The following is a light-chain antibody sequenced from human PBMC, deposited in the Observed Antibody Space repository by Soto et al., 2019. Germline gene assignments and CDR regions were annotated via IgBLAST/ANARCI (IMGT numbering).Light chain of an antibody. CDR1: QNISNS. Sequence: IVLIQSPATLSVSPGERATLSCRASQNISNSLIWYQQKPGQAPRLLIYDVSNRATDIPARFSGSGSGTDFTLTISSLEPDELAVYYCQQRSNWPRTFGQGTKVEIK. V-gene: IGKV3-11*01. CDR3: QQRSNWPRT. CDR2: DVS. J-gene: IGKJ1*01.